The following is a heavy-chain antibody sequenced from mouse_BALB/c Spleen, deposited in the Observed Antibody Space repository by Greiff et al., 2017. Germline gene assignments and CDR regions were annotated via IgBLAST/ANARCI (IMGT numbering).Heavy chain of an antibody. D-gene: IGHD3-1*01. J-gene: IGHJ2*01. CDR3: ARQALLYYFDY. V-gene: IGHV5-6-3*01. CDR1: GFTFSSYG. Sequence: DVQLVESGGGLVQPGGSLKLSCAASGFTFSSYGMSWVRQTPDKRLELVATINSNGGSTYYPDSVKGRFTISRDNAKNTLYLQMSSLRSEDTAMYYCARQALLYYFDYWGQGTTLTVSS. CDR2: INSNGGST.